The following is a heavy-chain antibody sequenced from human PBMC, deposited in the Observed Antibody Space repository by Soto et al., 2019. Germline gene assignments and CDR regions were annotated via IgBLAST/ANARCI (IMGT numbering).Heavy chain of an antibody. V-gene: IGHV4-34*01. CDR2: SNREST. J-gene: IGHJ4*02. CDR3: ARDGYNYGSFDY. D-gene: IGHD5-18*01. CDR1: GGSFSGYY. Sequence: QVQQQQWGAGLLKPSETLSLTCDVYGGSFSGYYWSWIRQPPGKGLEWIGESNRESTNYNPSLKSRXXIXVXXSKTHSSLQLSAVTAADTAVYYCARDGYNYGSFDYWGQGTLVTVSS.